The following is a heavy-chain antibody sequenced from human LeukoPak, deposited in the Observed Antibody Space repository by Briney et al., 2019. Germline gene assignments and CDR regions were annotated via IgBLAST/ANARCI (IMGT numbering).Heavy chain of an antibody. CDR1: GFTFSDYY. V-gene: IGHV3-21*01. CDR3: ARDPKTRDSSGYYYYGMDV. D-gene: IGHD3-22*01. CDR2: ISSSSSYI. Sequence: GGSLRLSCAASGFTFSDYYMSWVRQAPGKGLEWVSSISSSSSYIYYADSVKGRFTISRDNAKNSLYLQMNSLRAEDTAVYYCARDPKTRDSSGYYYYGMDVWGQGTTVTVSS. J-gene: IGHJ6*02.